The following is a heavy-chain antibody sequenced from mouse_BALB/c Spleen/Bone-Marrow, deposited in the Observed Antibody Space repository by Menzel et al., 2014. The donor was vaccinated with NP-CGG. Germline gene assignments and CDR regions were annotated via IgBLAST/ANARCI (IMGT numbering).Heavy chain of an antibody. CDR3: ARSWNHYSMDY. Sequence: DVQLQESGPELVKPGASVKMSCKASGYTFTDYYMNWVKLSHGESFEWIGRVNPHNGGTNYNQKFKGRATLTVDKSSSTAYMELSSLTSEDSAVYYCARSWNHYSMDYWGQGTSVTVSS. CDR1: GYTFTDYY. V-gene: IGHV1-19*01. CDR2: VNPHNGGT. J-gene: IGHJ4*01.